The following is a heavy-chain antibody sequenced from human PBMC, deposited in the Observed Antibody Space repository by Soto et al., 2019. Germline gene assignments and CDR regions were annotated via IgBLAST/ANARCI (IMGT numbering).Heavy chain of an antibody. V-gene: IGHV4-59*01. CDR2: IYYSGST. D-gene: IGHD5-12*01. Sequence: LSLTCTVSGGSISSYYWSWIRQPPGKGLEWIGYIYYSGSTNYNPSLKSRVTISVDTSKNQFSLKLSSVTAADTAVYYCARAATTHFDYWGQGTLVTVSS. J-gene: IGHJ4*02. CDR3: ARAATTHFDY. CDR1: GGSISSYY.